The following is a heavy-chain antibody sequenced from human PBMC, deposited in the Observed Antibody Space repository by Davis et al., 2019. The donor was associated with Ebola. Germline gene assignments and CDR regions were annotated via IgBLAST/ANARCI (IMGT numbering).Heavy chain of an antibody. V-gene: IGHV3-21*06. CDR1: GLTFSRHS. Sequence: GSLRLSCAASGLTFSRHSMNWVRQAPGKGLECVASISSSDTDPYYADSVKARFTISRDNAKNSLFLQMNSLRAEDTAVYYCVRDRLRADRWGQGTQVSVSS. D-gene: IGHD4-17*01. CDR3: VRDRLRADR. CDR2: ISSSDTDP. J-gene: IGHJ5*02.